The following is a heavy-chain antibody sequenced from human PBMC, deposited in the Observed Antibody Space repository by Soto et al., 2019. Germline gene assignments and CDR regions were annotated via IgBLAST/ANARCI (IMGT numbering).Heavy chain of an antibody. CDR3: ARHLDTIFGVVMPCDY. CDR1: GGSISSSSYY. J-gene: IGHJ4*02. D-gene: IGHD3-3*01. CDR2: IYYSGST. V-gene: IGHV4-39*01. Sequence: QLQLQESGPGLVKPSETLSLTCTVSGGSISSSSYYWGWIRQPPGKGLEWIGSIYYSGSTYYNPSLKSRVTISVDTSKNQFSLKLSSVTAADTAVYYCARHLDTIFGVVMPCDYWGQGTLVTVSS.